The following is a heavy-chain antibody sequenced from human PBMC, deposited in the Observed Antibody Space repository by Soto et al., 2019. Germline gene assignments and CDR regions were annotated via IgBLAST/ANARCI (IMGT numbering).Heavy chain of an antibody. D-gene: IGHD3-16*01. CDR3: AHIPNYYQYDWFDP. J-gene: IGHJ5*02. CDR1: GFSLTTRGVG. CDR2: IYWDDDK. Sequence: QITLKESGPTLVKPTQTLTLTCTFSGFSLTTRGVGVGWIRQPPGKALECLALIYWDDDKRYSPSLQSRLSITKDTSKNQVVLTMTNVDPVDTATYYCAHIPNYYQYDWFDPWGREPWSPSPQ. V-gene: IGHV2-5*02.